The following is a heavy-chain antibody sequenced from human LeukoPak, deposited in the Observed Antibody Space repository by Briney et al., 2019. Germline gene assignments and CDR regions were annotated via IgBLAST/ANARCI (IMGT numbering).Heavy chain of an antibody. Sequence: GASAKVSCKASGYTFTSYYMHWVRQAPGQGLEWMGIIHPSSGSTSYAQNFQGRVTMTRDTSSSTVYMELSSLRSEDTAVYYCARGYTYGDYWGQGTLVTVSS. D-gene: IGHD5-18*01. CDR3: ARGYTYGDY. J-gene: IGHJ4*02. V-gene: IGHV1-46*01. CDR2: IHPSSGST. CDR1: GYTFTSYY.